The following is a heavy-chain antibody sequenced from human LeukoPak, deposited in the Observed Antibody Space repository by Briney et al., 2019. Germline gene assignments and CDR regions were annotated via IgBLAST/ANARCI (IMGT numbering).Heavy chain of an antibody. CDR2: IKQDGSEK. V-gene: IGHV3-7*01. J-gene: IGHJ3*02. CDR3: ARIYGGSRAFDI. Sequence: GGSLRLSCEASGFTFSSYWMSWVRQAPGKGLEWVPNIKQDGSEKYCVDSVKGRFTISRNNVKNSLSLQMNSLRAEDTAVYYCARIYGGSRAFDIWGQGTMVTVSS. D-gene: IGHD2/OR15-2a*01. CDR1: GFTFSSYW.